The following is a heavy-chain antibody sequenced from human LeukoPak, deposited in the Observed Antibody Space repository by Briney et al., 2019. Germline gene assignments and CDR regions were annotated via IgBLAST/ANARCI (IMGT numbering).Heavy chain of an antibody. D-gene: IGHD3-10*01. J-gene: IGHJ4*02. CDR2: ISYDDSRT. CDR1: GFTFSDYG. V-gene: IGHV3-30*18. CDR3: AKDSRYYSGSGSFYDPVAY. Sequence: GVSLRLSCAASGFTFSDYGMHWVRQAPGKGLEWVAVISYDDSRTYYADSVKGRFTISRDNSKRTLSLLINSLKTEDTAMYYCAKDSRYYSGSGSFYDPVAYWGQGTLVTVSS.